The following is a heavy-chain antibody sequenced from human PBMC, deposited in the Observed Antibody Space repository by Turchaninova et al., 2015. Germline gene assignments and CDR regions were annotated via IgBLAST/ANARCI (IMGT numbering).Heavy chain of an antibody. J-gene: IGHJ4*02. CDR1: GFTFGNYW. CDR3: ARDDGVRSVDY. D-gene: IGHD5-24*01. Sequence: EVHLMESGGDLVQPGGSLRLSCAASGFTFGNYWMTWVRQIPGKGLDWVAYIKPDGSDTVYADSVQGRFTITRDNAKNSLFLQMNRLRVEDTAVYFCARDDGVRSVDYWGQGTLVTVSS. CDR2: IKPDGSDT. V-gene: IGHV3-7*01.